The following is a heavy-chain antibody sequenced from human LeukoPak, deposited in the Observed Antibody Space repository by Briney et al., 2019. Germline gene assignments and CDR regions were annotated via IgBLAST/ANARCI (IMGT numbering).Heavy chain of an antibody. D-gene: IGHD3-10*01. CDR2: IYYSGST. CDR1: GGSISSYY. Sequence: PSGTLSLTCAVSGGSISSYYWSWIRQPPGKGLEWIGYIYYSGSTNYNPSLKSRVTISVDTSKNQFSLKLSSVTAADTAVYYCASGPMVRGVIWGGWFDPWGQGTLVTVSS. CDR3: ASGPMVRGVIWGGWFDP. J-gene: IGHJ5*02. V-gene: IGHV4-59*01.